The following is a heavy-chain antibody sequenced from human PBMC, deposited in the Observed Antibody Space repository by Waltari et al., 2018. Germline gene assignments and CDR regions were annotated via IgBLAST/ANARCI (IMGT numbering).Heavy chain of an antibody. D-gene: IGHD2-2*01. J-gene: IGHJ4*02. Sequence: VHLLETGGGLVQRGGSLSLCGAAPGFTCGSYCMTWVRQAPGKGPEWVAAISGSGGSTYYADSVKGRFTISRDNPKDTVYLQMNNLRVEDTAVFYCAKCFQLTFSSTSCPLEYWGQGALVTVST. CDR1: GFTCGSYC. CDR2: ISGSGGST. CDR3: AKCFQLTFSSTSCPLEY. V-gene: IGHV3-23*01.